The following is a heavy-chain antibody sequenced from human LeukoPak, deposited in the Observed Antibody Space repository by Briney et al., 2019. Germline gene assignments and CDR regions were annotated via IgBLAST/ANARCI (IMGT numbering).Heavy chain of an antibody. D-gene: IGHD4/OR15-4a*01. J-gene: IGHJ4*02. Sequence: PGGSLRLSCAASGFTVSSNYMSWVRQAPGKGLEWVSAIYSGGPTYYADSVKGRFTISRDNSKNTLYLQMHSLRVEDTAVYFCARDPGAFPYFFDNWGQGTLVTVSS. CDR1: GFTVSSNY. CDR2: IYSGGPT. CDR3: ARDPGAFPYFFDN. V-gene: IGHV3-53*01.